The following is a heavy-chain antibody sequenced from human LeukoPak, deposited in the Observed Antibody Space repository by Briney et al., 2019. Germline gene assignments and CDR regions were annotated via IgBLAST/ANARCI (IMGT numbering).Heavy chain of an antibody. CDR1: GYTFTSYG. Sequence: ASVKVSCKASGYTFTSYGISWVRQAPGQGLEWMGWISAYNGNTNYALKLQGRVTMTTDTSTSTAYMELRSLRSDDTAVYYCARAGGRITIFGVPTVPHAFDIWGQGTRVTVSS. CDR3: ARAGGRITIFGVPTVPHAFDI. J-gene: IGHJ3*02. CDR2: ISAYNGNT. V-gene: IGHV1-18*01. D-gene: IGHD3-3*01.